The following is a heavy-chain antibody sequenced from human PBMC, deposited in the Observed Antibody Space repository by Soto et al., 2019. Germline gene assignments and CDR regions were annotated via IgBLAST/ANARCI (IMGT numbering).Heavy chain of an antibody. J-gene: IGHJ3*02. D-gene: IGHD4-4*01. Sequence: PGGSLRLSCAASGFTFSSYSMNWVRQAPGKGLEWVSSISSSSSYIYYADSVKGRFTISRDNAKNSLYLQMNSLRAEDTAVYHCATSYSTHAFDIWGQGTMVTVSS. CDR2: ISSSSSYI. CDR1: GFTFSSYS. V-gene: IGHV3-21*01. CDR3: ATSYSTHAFDI.